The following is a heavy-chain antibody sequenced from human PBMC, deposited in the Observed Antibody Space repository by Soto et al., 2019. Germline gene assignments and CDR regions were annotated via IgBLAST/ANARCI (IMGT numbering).Heavy chain of an antibody. J-gene: IGHJ6*02. D-gene: IGHD6-6*01. CDR3: VAGDKYYDMGV. CDR1: GITISNYF. Sequence: QVQLVESVGGVVQPGRSLRVSCAASGITISNYFMYWVRQAPVKGLEWVAAISYDGSNKHYSDSVKGRFTISRDNFKNTLFLQMNRLRDEDTAVYYCVAGDKYYDMGVCGQGTTVAVSS. CDR2: ISYDGSNK. V-gene: IGHV3-30-3*01.